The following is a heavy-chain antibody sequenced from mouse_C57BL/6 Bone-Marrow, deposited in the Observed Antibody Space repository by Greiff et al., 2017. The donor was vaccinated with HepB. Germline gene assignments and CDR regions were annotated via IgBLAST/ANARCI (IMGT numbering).Heavy chain of an antibody. CDR2: IDPENGDT. D-gene: IGHD2-4*01. V-gene: IGHV14-4*01. Sequence: DVKLQESGAELVRPGASVKLSCTASGFNIKDDYMHWVKQRPEQGLEWIGWIDPENGDTEYASKFQGKATITADTSSNTAYLQLSSLTSEDTAVYYCTFYYDYDAGAMDYWGQGTSVTVSS. J-gene: IGHJ4*01. CDR3: TFYYDYDAGAMDY. CDR1: GFNIKDDY.